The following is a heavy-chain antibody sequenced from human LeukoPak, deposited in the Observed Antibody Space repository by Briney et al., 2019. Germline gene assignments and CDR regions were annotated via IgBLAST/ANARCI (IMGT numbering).Heavy chain of an antibody. CDR1: GFTFSSYW. CDR3: AREVMATT. J-gene: IGHJ5*02. CDR2: IKQDGSEK. D-gene: IGHD5-24*01. V-gene: IGHV3-7*01. Sequence: GGSLRLSCAPSGFTFSSYWMSWVRQAPGKGLEWVANIKQDGSEKYYVDSVKGRFTISRDNAKNSLYLQMNSLRAEDTAVYYCAREVMATTWGQGTLVTVSS.